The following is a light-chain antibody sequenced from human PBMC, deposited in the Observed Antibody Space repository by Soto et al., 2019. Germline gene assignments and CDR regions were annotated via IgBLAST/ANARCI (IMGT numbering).Light chain of an antibody. V-gene: IGKV3-20*01. CDR2: GAS. Sequence: EIVLTQSPGTLSLSPGERATLSCRASQSVSSSYLAWYQQKPGQAPRLLIYGASSRATGIPDRFSGSGSGTDFTLTLRRMEAEGFGVYLWPEYGSPPPWTFGQGAKVEIK. CDR3: PEYGSPPPWT. CDR1: QSVSSSY. J-gene: IGKJ1*01.